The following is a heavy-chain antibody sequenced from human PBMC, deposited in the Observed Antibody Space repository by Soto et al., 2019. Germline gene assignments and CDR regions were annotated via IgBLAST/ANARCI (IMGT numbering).Heavy chain of an antibody. CDR2: ISGSGGST. CDR1: GVTFSSYA. CDR3: AKDAFLAAPLGGYFDY. D-gene: IGHD6-13*01. Sequence: GGSLRLSCAASGVTFSSYAMSWVRQAPGKGLEWVSAISGSGGSTYYADSVKGRFTISRDNSKNTLYLQMNSLRAEDTAVYYCAKDAFLAAPLGGYFDYWGQGTLVTVSS. J-gene: IGHJ4*02. V-gene: IGHV3-23*01.